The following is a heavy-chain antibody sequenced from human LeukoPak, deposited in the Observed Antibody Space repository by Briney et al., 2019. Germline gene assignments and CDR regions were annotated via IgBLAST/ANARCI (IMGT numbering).Heavy chain of an antibody. CDR2: IYTSGST. CDR1: GGSISSYY. D-gene: IGHD5-18*01. J-gene: IGHJ4*02. Sequence: PSETLSLTCTVSGGSISSYYWSWIRQPAGKGLEWIGRIYTSGSTNYNPSLKSRVTMSVDTSKNQFPLKLSSVTAADTAVYYCARVRSSSYATYYFDYWGQGTLVTVSS. V-gene: IGHV4-4*07. CDR3: ARVRSSSYATYYFDY.